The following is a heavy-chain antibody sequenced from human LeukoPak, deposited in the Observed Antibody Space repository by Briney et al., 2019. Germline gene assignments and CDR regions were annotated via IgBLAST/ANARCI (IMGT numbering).Heavy chain of an antibody. D-gene: IGHD2-15*01. V-gene: IGHV1-24*01. CDR1: GYTLTELS. CDR3: AAGVDCSGGSCYGRIKDYFDY. J-gene: IGHJ4*02. CDR2: FDPEDGGT. Sequence: GASVTVSCKVSGYTLTELSMHWVRQAPGKGLEWMGGFDPEDGGTIYAQKFQGRVTMTEGTSTDTAYMELSSLRSEDTAVYYCAAGVDCSGGSCYGRIKDYFDYWGQGTLVTVSS.